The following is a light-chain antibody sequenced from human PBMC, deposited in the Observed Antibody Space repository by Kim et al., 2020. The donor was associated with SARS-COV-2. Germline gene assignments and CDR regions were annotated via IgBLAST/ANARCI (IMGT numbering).Light chain of an antibody. V-gene: IGLV1-44*01. J-gene: IGLJ3*02. CDR3: AAWDDSLHGWV. Sequence: GRTVSRTCGGSRDNNGSKPVNWNQQLPGTAPKPVIYSNSQRPSGVPDRFSGSKPGTSGSLAISGLQSEDEADYYCAAWDDSLHGWVFGGGTQLTVL. CDR2: SNS. CDR1: RDNNGSKP.